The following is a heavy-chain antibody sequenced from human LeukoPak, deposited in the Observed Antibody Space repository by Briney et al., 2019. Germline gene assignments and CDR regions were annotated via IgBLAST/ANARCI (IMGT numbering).Heavy chain of an antibody. CDR3: AREVYCSGGSCYSY. V-gene: IGHV4-59*01. CDR2: IYYSGST. J-gene: IGHJ4*02. CDR1: GGSISSYY. Sequence: IPSETLSLTCTVSGGSISSYYWSWIRQPPGKGLEWIGYIYYSGSTNYNPSLKSRVTISVDTSKNQFSLKLSSVTAADTAVYYCAREVYCSGGSCYSYWGQGTLVTVSS. D-gene: IGHD2-15*01.